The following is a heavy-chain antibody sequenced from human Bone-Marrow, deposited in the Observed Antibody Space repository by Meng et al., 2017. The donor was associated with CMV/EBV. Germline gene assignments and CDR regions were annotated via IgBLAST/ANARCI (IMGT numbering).Heavy chain of an antibody. J-gene: IGHJ6*02. D-gene: IGHD3-3*01. Sequence: ASVKVSCKASGGTFSSYAISWVRQAPGQGLEWMGWISAYNGNTNYAQKLQGRVTMTTDTSTSTAYMELRSLRSDDTAVYYCARDLFDYGMDVWGQGTTVTVSS. V-gene: IGHV1-18*01. CDR3: ARDLFDYGMDV. CDR2: ISAYNGNT. CDR1: GGTFSSYA.